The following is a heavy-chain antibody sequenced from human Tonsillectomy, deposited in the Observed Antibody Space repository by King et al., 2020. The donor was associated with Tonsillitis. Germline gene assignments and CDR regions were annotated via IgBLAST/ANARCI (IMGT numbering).Heavy chain of an antibody. CDR1: GFTFSSYW. V-gene: IGHV3-7*01. CDR3: AKGTWPGRRLSLDY. CDR2: IKQDGSEK. J-gene: IGHJ4*02. Sequence: VQLVESGGGLVQPGGSLRLSCAASGFTFSSYWMSWVRQAPGKGLEWVANIKQDGSEKYYVDSVKGRFTLSRDNAKNSLYLQMNGLRAEDTAVYYCAKGTWPGRRLSLDYGGQGTLVTVSS.